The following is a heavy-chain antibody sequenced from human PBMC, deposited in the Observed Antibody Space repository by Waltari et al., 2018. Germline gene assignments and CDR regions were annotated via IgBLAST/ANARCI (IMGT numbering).Heavy chain of an antibody. CDR3: ANGEDYGSGSYSVSVRLSLFDY. CDR2: IMGSGGST. J-gene: IGHJ4*02. D-gene: IGHD3-10*01. CDR1: GFTFSSYA. Sequence: EVQLVESGGGLVQPGGSLRLSCAASGFTFSSYAMSWVRQAPGKGLEWVSAIMGSGGSTDYADAVKGRFTISRDNSKNTLYLQMNSLRAEDTAVYYCANGEDYGSGSYSVSVRLSLFDYWGQGTLVTVSS. V-gene: IGHV3-23*04.